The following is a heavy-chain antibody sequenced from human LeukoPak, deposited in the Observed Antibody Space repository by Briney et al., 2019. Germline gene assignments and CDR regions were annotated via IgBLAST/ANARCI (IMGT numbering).Heavy chain of an antibody. V-gene: IGHV3-30*18. CDR1: GFTFSGYG. CDR3: AKGQKRVFFGEISVRQKYNWFDP. CDR2: ISYDGSIK. J-gene: IGHJ5*02. D-gene: IGHD3-3*01. Sequence: GGSLRLSCAASGFTFSGYGMHGVRQAPGKGLGWVGVISYDGSIKYYVDSVKGRFTISRNNSKNTLHLQMNSLRAKDTAVYYCAKGQKRVFFGEISVRQKYNWFDPWGQGTLATVSS.